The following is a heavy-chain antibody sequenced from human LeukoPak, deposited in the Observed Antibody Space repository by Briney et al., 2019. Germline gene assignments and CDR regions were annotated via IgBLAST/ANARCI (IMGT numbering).Heavy chain of an antibody. D-gene: IGHD1-26*01. CDR2: ITPVIDST. Sequence: SVKVSCKASGGTLNTHIFTWVRQAPGEGLEWMGRITPVIDSTKYAQKFQGRVTITADKSTSTVYMELSSLRSEDTAVYYCARVNLRGSQYNWFDPWGQGTLVTVSS. CDR3: ARVNLRGSQYNWFDP. V-gene: IGHV1-69*08. CDR1: GGTLNTHI. J-gene: IGHJ5*02.